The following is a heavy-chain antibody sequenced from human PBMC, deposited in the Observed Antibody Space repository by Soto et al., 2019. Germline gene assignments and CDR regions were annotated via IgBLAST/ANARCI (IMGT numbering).Heavy chain of an antibody. Sequence: QVQLVESGGGVVQPGRSLRLSCAASGFTFSSYAMHWVRKAPVKGLEWVAVISYDGSNKYYADSVKGRFTISRDNSKNTLYLQMTSLRAEDTAVYYFARALWGEGAIDYWGQGTLVTVSS. V-gene: IGHV3-30-3*01. D-gene: IGHD1-26*01. CDR3: ARALWGEGAIDY. CDR1: GFTFSSYA. CDR2: ISYDGSNK. J-gene: IGHJ4*02.